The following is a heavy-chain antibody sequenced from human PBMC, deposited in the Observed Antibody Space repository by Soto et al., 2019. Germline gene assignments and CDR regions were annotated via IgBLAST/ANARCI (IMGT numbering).Heavy chain of an antibody. Sequence: GGSLRLSCAASGFTFSSYSMNWVRQAPGKGLEWVSSISSSSSYIYYADSVKGRFTISRDNAKNSLYLQRNSLRAEDTAVYYCARDFYCSSTSCLGAFDIWGQGTMVTVSS. CDR3: ARDFYCSSTSCLGAFDI. CDR2: ISSSSSYI. J-gene: IGHJ3*02. V-gene: IGHV3-21*01. D-gene: IGHD2-2*01. CDR1: GFTFSSYS.